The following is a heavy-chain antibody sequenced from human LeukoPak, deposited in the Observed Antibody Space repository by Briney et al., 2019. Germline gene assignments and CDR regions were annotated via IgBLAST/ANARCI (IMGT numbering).Heavy chain of an antibody. Sequence: GGSLRLSCAASGFTFSSFAMHWVRQAPGKGLEWVAVISYDGSNQYSADPVKGRFTISRDNSKNTLYLQMNSLRAEDTAVYYCASDPFDYWGQGTLVTVSS. V-gene: IGHV3-30-3*01. CDR3: ASDPFDY. CDR2: ISYDGSNQ. J-gene: IGHJ4*02. CDR1: GFTFSSFA.